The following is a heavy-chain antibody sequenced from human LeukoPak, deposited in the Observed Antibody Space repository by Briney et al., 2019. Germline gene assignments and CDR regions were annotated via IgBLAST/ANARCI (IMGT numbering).Heavy chain of an antibody. Sequence: SETLSLTCTVSGGSISSSSYYWGWIRQPPGKGLEWIGNIYYSGSTYYNPSLKSRFTISVDTSKNQFSLKLSSVTAAGTAVYYCARGYDRALFDYWGQGTLVTVSS. CDR3: ARGYDRALFDY. D-gene: IGHD3-22*01. CDR2: IYYSGST. V-gene: IGHV4-39*07. CDR1: GGSISSSSYY. J-gene: IGHJ4*02.